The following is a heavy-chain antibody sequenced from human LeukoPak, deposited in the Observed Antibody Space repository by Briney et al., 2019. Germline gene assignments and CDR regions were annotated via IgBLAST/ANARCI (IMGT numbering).Heavy chain of an antibody. CDR1: GFTFSSYG. V-gene: IGHV3-30*02. CDR2: IRYDGSNK. CDR3: ARDLILYYGSGSYYADSAN. D-gene: IGHD3-10*01. J-gene: IGHJ4*02. Sequence: GGSLRLSCAASGFTFSSYGMHWVRQAPGKGLEWVAFIRYDGSNKYYADSVKGRFTISRDNSKNTLYLHVNSLRPEDTAVYYCARDLILYYGSGSYYADSANWGQGTLVTVSS.